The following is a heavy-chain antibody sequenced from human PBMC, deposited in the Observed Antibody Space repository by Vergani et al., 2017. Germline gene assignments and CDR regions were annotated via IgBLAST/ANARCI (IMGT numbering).Heavy chain of an antibody. CDR1: GGTFSSYA. CDR3: SEGGVYYDILTGYSRPAYYFDY. D-gene: IGHD3-9*01. Sequence: QVQLVQSGAEVKKPGSSVKVSCKASGGTFSSYAISWVRQAPGQGVEWMGGIIPIFGTATYAQKFQGRVTITEDESTSTAYMELSSLRSEDTAVYYWSEGGVYYDILTGYSRPAYYFDYWGEGTLVTVSS. CDR2: IIPIFGTA. J-gene: IGHJ4*02. V-gene: IGHV1-69*01.